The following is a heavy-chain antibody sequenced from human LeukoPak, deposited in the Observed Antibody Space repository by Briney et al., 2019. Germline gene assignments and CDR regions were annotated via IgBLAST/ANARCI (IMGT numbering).Heavy chain of an antibody. D-gene: IGHD3-3*01. V-gene: IGHV4-4*02. CDR2: IYYSGST. CDR1: GGSISSNNW. CDR3: ARGPDDFWSGYYRFDY. Sequence: PSGTLSLTCAVSGGSISSNNWWGWVRQPPGKGLEWIGYIYYSGSTNYNPSLKSRVTISVDTSRNQFSLKLSSVTAADTAVYYCARGPDDFWSGYYRFDYWGQGTLVTVSS. J-gene: IGHJ4*02.